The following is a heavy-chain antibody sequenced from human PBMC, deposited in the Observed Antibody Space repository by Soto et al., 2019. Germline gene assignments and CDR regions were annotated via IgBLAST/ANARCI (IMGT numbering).Heavy chain of an antibody. Sequence: QVPLVQSGAEVKKPGASVKVSCKASGYTFTSYGISWVRQAPGQGLEWMGWISAYNGNKNYAQKLQDRVTMTTDTSTSTAYMELRSLRSDDTAVYYCARGKYDYGHYYLPPFVYGMDVWGQGTTVTVSS. V-gene: IGHV1-18*01. CDR3: ARGKYDYGHYYLPPFVYGMDV. D-gene: IGHD4-17*01. CDR1: GYTFTSYG. CDR2: ISAYNGNK. J-gene: IGHJ6*02.